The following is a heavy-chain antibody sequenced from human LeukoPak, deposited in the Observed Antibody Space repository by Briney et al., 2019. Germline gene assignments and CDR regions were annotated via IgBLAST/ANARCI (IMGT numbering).Heavy chain of an antibody. CDR1: GGSFSGYY. CDR3: ARVAWELLSAFDI. V-gene: IGHV4-34*01. Sequence: SEALSLTCAVYGGSFSGYYWSWIRQPPGKGLEWIGEINHSGSPTYIPSLKSRITISVDTSKNQFSLKLSSVTAADTAVYYCARVAWELLSAFDIWGQGTVVTVSS. D-gene: IGHD1-26*01. J-gene: IGHJ3*02. CDR2: INHSGSP.